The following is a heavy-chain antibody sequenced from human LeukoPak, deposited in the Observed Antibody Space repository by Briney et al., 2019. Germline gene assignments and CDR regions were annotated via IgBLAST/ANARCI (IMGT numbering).Heavy chain of an antibody. Sequence: ASVKDSCKGSGLTFTAVYIHWVRQAPGRGVEWMGWLNANNGDTSNSRRFQGRVSMTRDTSINTAFIDLSRLTSDDTAVYYCARLGQVILPNDAFDIRGQGRMVNVSS. CDR2: LNANNGDT. CDR1: GLTFTAVY. CDR3: ARLGQVILPNDAFDI. D-gene: IGHD1-26*01. V-gene: IGHV1-2*02. J-gene: IGHJ3*02.